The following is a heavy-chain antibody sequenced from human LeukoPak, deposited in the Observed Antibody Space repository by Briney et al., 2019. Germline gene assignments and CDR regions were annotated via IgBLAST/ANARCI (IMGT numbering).Heavy chain of an antibody. CDR2: ISGSGGST. D-gene: IGHD3-10*01. CDR3: AKDLGLGSYFGDAAGI. J-gene: IGHJ3*02. Sequence: PGGSLRLSCAASGFTFSSYGMSWVRQAPGKGLEWVSAISGSGGSTYYADSVKGRFTISRENSKNTLFLQMNSLRPEDTAVYFCAKDLGLGSYFGDAAGIWGQGTMVIVSS. CDR1: GFTFSSYG. V-gene: IGHV3-23*01.